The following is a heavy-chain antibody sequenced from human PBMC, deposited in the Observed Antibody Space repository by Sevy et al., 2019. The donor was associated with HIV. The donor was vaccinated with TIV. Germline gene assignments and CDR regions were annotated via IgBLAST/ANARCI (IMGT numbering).Heavy chain of an antibody. Sequence: ASMKVSCKVSGYTLTQFSMHWVRQAPGKGLEWMATFDPEDDETIYAQRLQGRVTMTEDTSTDTAYMELSSLRSDDTAVYYCAVTKDYYDSSGYPFDYWGQGSLVTVSS. CDR2: FDPEDDET. D-gene: IGHD3-22*01. CDR1: GYTLTQFS. J-gene: IGHJ4*02. CDR3: AVTKDYYDSSGYPFDY. V-gene: IGHV1-24*01.